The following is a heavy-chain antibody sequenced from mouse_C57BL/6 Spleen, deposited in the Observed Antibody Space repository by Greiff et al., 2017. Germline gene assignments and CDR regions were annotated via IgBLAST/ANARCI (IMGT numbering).Heavy chain of an antibody. CDR1: GFTFSDYG. D-gene: IGHD2-4*01. V-gene: IGHV5-17*01. J-gene: IGHJ4*01. Sequence: DVKLVESGGGLVKPGGSLKLSCAASGFTFSDYGMHWVRQAPEQGLEWVAYISSGSSTINYADTVKGRFTISRDNAKNTLFLQMTSLRSEDTAMXYCARPQVYYYYDDAMDYWGQGTSVTVSS. CDR2: ISSGSSTI. CDR3: ARPQVYYYYDDAMDY.